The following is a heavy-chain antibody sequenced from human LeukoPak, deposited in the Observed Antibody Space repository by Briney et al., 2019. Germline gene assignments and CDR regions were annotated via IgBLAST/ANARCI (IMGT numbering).Heavy chain of an antibody. V-gene: IGHV4-59*08. D-gene: IGHD2/OR15-2a*01. CDR2: ISGIGSI. CDR3: AGHHPRNTVDF. Sequence: PSETLSLTGTGSGGSISSYYWSWIRQPPGKGLEWIAYISGIGSINYNPSLKSRVTISLETSKNQFSLKLSSVTAADTAVYYCAGHHPRNTVDFWGQGTLSPSPQ. CDR1: GGSISSYY. J-gene: IGHJ4*02.